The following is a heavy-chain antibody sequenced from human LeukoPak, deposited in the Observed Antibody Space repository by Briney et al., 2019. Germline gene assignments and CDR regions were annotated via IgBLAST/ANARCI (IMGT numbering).Heavy chain of an antibody. CDR1: GGSISSNY. CDR2: IYTSGST. V-gene: IGHV4-4*09. CDR3: ARHPRGYYYDSSGYYFAFDI. Sequence: PSETLSLTCTVSGGSISSNYWSWIRQPPGKGLDWIGYIYTSGSTNYNPSLKSRVTISVDTSKNQFSLKLSSVTAADTAVYYCARHPRGYYYDSSGYYFAFDIWGQGTMVTVSS. J-gene: IGHJ3*02. D-gene: IGHD3-22*01.